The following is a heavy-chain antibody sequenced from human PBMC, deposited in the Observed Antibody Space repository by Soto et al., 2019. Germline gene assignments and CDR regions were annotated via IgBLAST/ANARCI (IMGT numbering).Heavy chain of an antibody. J-gene: IGHJ6*03. D-gene: IGHD4-17*01. CDR2: IWYDGSNK. V-gene: IGHV3-33*01. CDR3: ARDGATVNPNGYYYYYYMDV. CDR1: GFTFSSYG. Sequence: GGSLRLSCAASGFTFSSYGMHWVRQAPGKGLEWVAVIWYDGSNKYYADSVKGRFTISRDNSKNTLYLQMNSLRAEDTAVYYCARDGATVNPNGYYYYYYMDVWGKGTTVTVSS.